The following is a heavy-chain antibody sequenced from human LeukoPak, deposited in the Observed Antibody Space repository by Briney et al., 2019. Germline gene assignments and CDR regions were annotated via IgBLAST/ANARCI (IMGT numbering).Heavy chain of an antibody. J-gene: IGHJ4*02. Sequence: GGSLRLSCAASGFTFSDYYMSWIRQAPGKGLEWVSYISSSGSTIYYADSVKGRFTFSRDISKNILYVQMNSLRVEDTAVYYCARGVGVRGVISQPLEVWGQGTLVIVSS. CDR3: ARGVGVRGVISQPLEV. V-gene: IGHV3-11*01. D-gene: IGHD3-10*01. CDR1: GFTFSDYY. CDR2: ISSSGSTI.